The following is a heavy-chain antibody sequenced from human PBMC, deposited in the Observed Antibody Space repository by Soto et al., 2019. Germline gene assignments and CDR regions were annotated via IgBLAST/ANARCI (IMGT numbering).Heavy chain of an antibody. J-gene: IGHJ6*03. CDR2: IYYSGST. Sequence: PSETLSLTCTVSGGSISSYYWRWIRQPPGKGLEWIGYIYYSGSTNYNPSLKSRVTISVDTSKNQFSPKLSSVTAADTAVYYCARDLGGYDSHYYYYYMDVWGKRTMVTVFS. CDR3: ARDLGGYDSHYYYYYMDV. D-gene: IGHD5-12*01. CDR1: GGSISSYY. V-gene: IGHV4-59*01.